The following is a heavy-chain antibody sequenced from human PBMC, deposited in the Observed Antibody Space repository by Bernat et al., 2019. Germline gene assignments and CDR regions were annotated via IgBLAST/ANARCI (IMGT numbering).Heavy chain of an antibody. D-gene: IGHD6-19*01. CDR3: ARGPRIAVAGTHFDY. J-gene: IGHJ4*02. Sequence: QVQLQESGPGLVKPSQTLSITCTVSGGSISSGGYYWSWIRQHPGKGLEWIGYIYYSGSTYYNPSLKSRVTISVDTSKNQFSLKLSSVTAADTAVYYCARGPRIAVAGTHFDYWGQGTLVTVSS. CDR1: GGSISSGGYY. V-gene: IGHV4-31*03. CDR2: IYYSGST.